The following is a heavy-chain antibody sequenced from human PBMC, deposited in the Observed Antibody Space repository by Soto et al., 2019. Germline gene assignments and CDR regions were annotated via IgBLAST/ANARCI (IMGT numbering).Heavy chain of an antibody. CDR2: IIPIFGTA. V-gene: IGHV1-69*13. Sequence: ASVKVSCKASGDTFNNYAISWVRQAPGQGLQWMGGIIPIFGTANYAQKFQGRVTITADESTSTAYMELSSLRSEDTAVYYCATGGTTVTRRFDYWGQGTLVTV. J-gene: IGHJ4*02. CDR1: GDTFNNYA. CDR3: ATGGTTVTRRFDY. D-gene: IGHD4-17*01.